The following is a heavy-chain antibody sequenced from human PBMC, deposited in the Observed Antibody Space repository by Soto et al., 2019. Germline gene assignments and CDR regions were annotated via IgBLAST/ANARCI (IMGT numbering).Heavy chain of an antibody. V-gene: IGHV1-18*01. J-gene: IGHJ3*02. CDR1: GYTFTSYG. D-gene: IGHD3-10*01. CDR2: ISAYNGNT. CDR3: ASALRGSQDAFDT. Sequence: QVQLVQSGAEVKKPGASVKVSCKASGYTFTSYGISWVRQAPGQGLEWMGWISAYNGNTNYAQKLQGRVTMTTHTPTSTPYRGVRSRRSDDRAVYSWASALRGSQDAFDTGGQGTMATVSS.